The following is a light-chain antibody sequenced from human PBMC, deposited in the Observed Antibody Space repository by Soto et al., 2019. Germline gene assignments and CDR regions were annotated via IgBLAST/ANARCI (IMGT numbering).Light chain of an antibody. V-gene: IGLV2-14*03. CDR3: SSYTSSSSPYV. J-gene: IGLJ1*01. CDR1: SSDVGGYNY. CDR2: DAS. Sequence: VLTQPASVSGSPGQSITISCTGTSSDVGGYNYVSWYQQHPGKAPKLMIYDASNRLSGISNCFSGSKSGNTASLTISGLQAEDEADYYCSSYTSSSSPYVFGTGTKVTVL.